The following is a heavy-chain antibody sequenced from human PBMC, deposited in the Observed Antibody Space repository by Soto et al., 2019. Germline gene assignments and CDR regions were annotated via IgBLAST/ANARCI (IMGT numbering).Heavy chain of an antibody. V-gene: IGHV1-69*12. D-gene: IGHD6-13*01. CDR3: ARVSSSWYKDYFDY. J-gene: IGHJ4*02. Sequence: QVQLVQSGAEVKKPGSSVKVSCKASGGTFSGYAISWVRQAPGQGLEWMGGIIPIFGTANYAQTFQGRVTITADESTSTAYMELSSLRSEDTAVYYCARVSSSWYKDYFDYWGQGTLVTVSS. CDR1: GGTFSGYA. CDR2: IIPIFGTA.